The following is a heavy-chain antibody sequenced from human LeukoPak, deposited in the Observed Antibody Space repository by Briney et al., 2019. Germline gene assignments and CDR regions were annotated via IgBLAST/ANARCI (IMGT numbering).Heavy chain of an antibody. CDR1: GGTFSSYA. Sequence: SVKVSCKASGGTFSSYAISWLRQAPGQGLEWMGGIIPIFGTANYAQKFQGRVTITADESTSTAYMELSSLRAEDTAVYYFANGNRCTSPNCLGYYYFYMDVWGKGTTVTVSS. CDR2: IIPIFGTA. J-gene: IGHJ6*03. CDR3: ANGNRCTSPNCLGYYYFYMDV. V-gene: IGHV1-69*01. D-gene: IGHD2-8*01.